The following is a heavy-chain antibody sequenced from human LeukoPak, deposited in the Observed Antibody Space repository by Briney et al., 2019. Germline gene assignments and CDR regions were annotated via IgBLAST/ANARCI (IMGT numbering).Heavy chain of an antibody. CDR1: GFTFSSYS. J-gene: IGHJ6*03. CDR2: ISSSSSYI. Sequence: GGSLRLSCAASGFTFSSYSMNWVRQAPGKGLEWVSSISSSSSYIYYADSVKGRFTISRDNAKNSLYLQMNSLRAEDTAVYYCARGGYCSSTSCHPYYYYYYMDVWGKGTTVTVSS. CDR3: ARGGYCSSTSCHPYYYYYYMDV. D-gene: IGHD2-2*01. V-gene: IGHV3-21*01.